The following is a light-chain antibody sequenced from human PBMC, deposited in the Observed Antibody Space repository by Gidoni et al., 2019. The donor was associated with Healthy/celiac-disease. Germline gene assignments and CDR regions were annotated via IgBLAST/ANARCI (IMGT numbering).Light chain of an antibody. CDR2: EVS. CDR1: SSDVGGYNY. J-gene: IGLJ1*01. CDR3: SSYTSSSTSPYV. V-gene: IGLV2-14*01. Sequence: QSALTQPASVSGSPGQSITISCTGTSSDVGGYNYVSWYQQHPGKAPKLMIYEVSNRPSGVSNRFPGSKSGNTASLTISGLQAEDEADYYCSSYTSSSTSPYVFGTGTKVTVL.